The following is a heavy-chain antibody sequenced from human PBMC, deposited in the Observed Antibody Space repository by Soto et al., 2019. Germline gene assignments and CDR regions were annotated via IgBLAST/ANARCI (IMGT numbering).Heavy chain of an antibody. CDR3: ARANYDFWSGYSDY. V-gene: IGHV3-21*01. J-gene: IGHJ4*02. CDR2: ISSSSSYI. CDR1: GFTFSSYS. Sequence: EVQLVESGGGLVKPGGSLRLSCAASGFTFSSYSMNWVRQAPGKGLEWVSSISSSSSYIYYADSVKGRFTISRDNAKNSLYLQMISLSAEDTAVYYCARANYDFWSGYSDYWGQGTLVTVSS. D-gene: IGHD3-3*01.